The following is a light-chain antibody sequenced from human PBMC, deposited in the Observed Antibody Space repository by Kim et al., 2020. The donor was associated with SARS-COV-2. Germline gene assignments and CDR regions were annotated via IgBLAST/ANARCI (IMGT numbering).Light chain of an antibody. CDR2: RAS. CDR1: QSVGGNY. Sequence: EIVLTQSPATLSLSPGDRATLSCGASQSVGGNYLAWYQLKPGLAPRLLIYRASSRATGIPDRFSGSGSGTDFTLTISRLEPDDFAVYYCQEYGNSPITFGEGTRVDIK. J-gene: IGKJ4*01. V-gene: IGKV3D-20*01. CDR3: QEYGNSPIT.